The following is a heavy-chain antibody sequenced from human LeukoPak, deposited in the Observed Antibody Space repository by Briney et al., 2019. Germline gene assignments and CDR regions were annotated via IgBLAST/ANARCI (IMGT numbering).Heavy chain of an antibody. V-gene: IGHV3-23*01. J-gene: IGHJ4*02. Sequence: GGSLRLSCTASEFDFSSHAMTWVRQAPGKGLEWVSAISISGSKTYYADSVKGRFTISRDNSKNTLYLQMNSLRAEDTAVYYCANEIRPNDYWGQGTQVTVSS. D-gene: IGHD4-17*01. CDR1: EFDFSSHA. CDR3: ANEIRPNDY. CDR2: ISISGSKT.